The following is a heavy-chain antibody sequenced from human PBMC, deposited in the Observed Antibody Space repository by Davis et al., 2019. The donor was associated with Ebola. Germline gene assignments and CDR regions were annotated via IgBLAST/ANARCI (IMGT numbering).Heavy chain of an antibody. CDR1: GGSISSYY. Sequence: PSETLSLTCTVSGGSISSYYWSWIRQPAGKGLEWIGRIYTSGSTNYNPSLKSRVTMSVDTSKNQFSLKLSSVTAADTAVYYCARGAQLERRGVGYYYYGMDVWGQGTTVTVSS. D-gene: IGHD1-1*01. J-gene: IGHJ6*02. CDR3: ARGAQLERRGVGYYYYGMDV. V-gene: IGHV4-4*07. CDR2: IYTSGST.